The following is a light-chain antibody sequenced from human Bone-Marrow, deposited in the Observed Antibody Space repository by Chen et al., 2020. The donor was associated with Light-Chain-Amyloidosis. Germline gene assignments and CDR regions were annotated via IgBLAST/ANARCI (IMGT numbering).Light chain of an antibody. CDR2: AAS. CDR1: QSISSY. V-gene: IGKV1-39*01. J-gene: IGKJ1*01. Sequence: DIQMTQSPSSLSASVGDRVTITCRASQSISSYLNWYQQKPGKAPKLLIYAASSLQSGVPSRCSGIGSGTDFTLTISILQPEDFATYYCQQSYSTPWTFGQGTKVEIK. CDR3: QQSYSTPWT.